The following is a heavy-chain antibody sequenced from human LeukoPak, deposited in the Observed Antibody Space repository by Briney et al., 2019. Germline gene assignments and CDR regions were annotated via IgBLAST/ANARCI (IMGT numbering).Heavy chain of an antibody. CDR3: ARMYYYDSSGPNWFDP. Sequence: ASVKVSCKASGYTFTSYYMHWVRQAPGQGLEWMGWMDPNSGNTGYAQKFQDRVTMTRNTSINTAYMELSSLRSEDTAVYYCARMYYYDSSGPNWFDPWGQGTLVTVSS. J-gene: IGHJ5*02. CDR2: MDPNSGNT. D-gene: IGHD3-22*01. V-gene: IGHV1-8*02. CDR1: GYTFTSYY.